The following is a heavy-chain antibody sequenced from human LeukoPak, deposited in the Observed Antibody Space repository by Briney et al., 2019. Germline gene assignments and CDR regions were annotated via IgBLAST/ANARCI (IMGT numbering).Heavy chain of an antibody. CDR3: ARGSSSGWSYFDY. CDR1: GGSFSGYY. CDR2: INHSGST. Sequence: SETLSLTCAVYGGSFSGYYWSWTRQPPGKGLEWIGEINHSGSTNYNPSLKSRVTISVDTSKNQFSLKLSSVTAADTAVYYCARGSSSGWSYFDYWGQGTLVTVSS. J-gene: IGHJ4*02. D-gene: IGHD6-19*01. V-gene: IGHV4-34*01.